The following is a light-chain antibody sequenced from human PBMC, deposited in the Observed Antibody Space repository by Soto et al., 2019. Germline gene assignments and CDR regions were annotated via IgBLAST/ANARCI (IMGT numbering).Light chain of an antibody. V-gene: IGKV1-9*01. J-gene: IGKJ1*01. CDR2: ASS. CDR1: QGIGTY. Sequence: IQLTQSPSSLSASVGDRVTITCRASQGIGTYLGWYQQKRGKAPTVLIYASSTLQSGVPSRFSGSGSGTDSPPPISSLHPKDVATYYCHQVESYPRRFGQGPKWIS. CDR3: HQVESYPRR.